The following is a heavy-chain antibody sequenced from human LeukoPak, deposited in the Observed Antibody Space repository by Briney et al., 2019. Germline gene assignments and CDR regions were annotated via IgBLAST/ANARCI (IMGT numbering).Heavy chain of an antibody. CDR1: GGSISSGGYY. D-gene: IGHD3-10*01. CDR2: IYYSGST. V-gene: IGHV4-31*03. J-gene: IGHJ4*02. Sequence: SQTLSLTCTVSGGSISSGGYYWSWIRQRPGKGLEGIGYIYYSGSTYYNPSLKSRVTISVDTSKNQFSLKLSSVTAAVTAVYYCERYKSGSIDYWGQGTLVTVSS. CDR3: ERYKSGSIDY.